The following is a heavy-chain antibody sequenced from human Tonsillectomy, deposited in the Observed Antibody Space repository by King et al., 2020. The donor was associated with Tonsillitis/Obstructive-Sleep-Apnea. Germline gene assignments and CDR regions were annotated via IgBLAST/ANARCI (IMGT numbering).Heavy chain of an antibody. J-gene: IGHJ6*03. CDR2: INHSGST. CDR1: GGSFSGYY. Sequence: VQLQQWGAGLLKPSETLSLTCAVYGGSFSGYYWSWIRQPPGKGLEWIGEINHSGSTNYNPSLKSRVTISVDTSKNQFSLKLSSVTAADTAVYYCARGRGIFGVVIIGYYMDVWGTGTTVTVSS. CDR3: ARGRGIFGVVIIGYYMDV. V-gene: IGHV4-34*01. D-gene: IGHD3-3*01.